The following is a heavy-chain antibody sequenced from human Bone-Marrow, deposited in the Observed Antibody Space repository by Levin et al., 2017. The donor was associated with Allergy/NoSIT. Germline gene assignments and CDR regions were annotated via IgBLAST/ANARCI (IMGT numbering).Heavy chain of an antibody. CDR3: VRGRDYHDTSGYYFWNWFDR. V-gene: IGHV1-8*01. CDR2: INPSGNT. Sequence: PGGSLRLSCKASGSTFTNYDINWVRQATGQGFEWMGWINPSGNTGYSQKFQGRVTLTRDTSISTAYMELSSLRSEDAAVYYCVRGRDYHDTSGYYFWNWFDRWGQGTLVTVSS. CDR1: GSTFTNYD. J-gene: IGHJ5*02. D-gene: IGHD3-22*01.